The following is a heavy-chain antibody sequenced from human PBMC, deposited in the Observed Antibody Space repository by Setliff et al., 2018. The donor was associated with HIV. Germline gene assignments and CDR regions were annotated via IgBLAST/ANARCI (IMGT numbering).Heavy chain of an antibody. CDR3: ARGRPYSSSAPFAMDF. CDR1: GGSFSGYY. D-gene: IGHD6-6*01. CDR2: SNHSGST. Sequence: SETLSLTCAVYGGSFSGYYWSWIRQPPGKGLEWIGESNHSGSTNYNPSLKSRVAISVDTSKNQFSVKLRSVTAADTAVYYSARGRPYSSSAPFAMDFWGQGMLVTVSS. J-gene: IGHJ4*02. V-gene: IGHV4-34*01.